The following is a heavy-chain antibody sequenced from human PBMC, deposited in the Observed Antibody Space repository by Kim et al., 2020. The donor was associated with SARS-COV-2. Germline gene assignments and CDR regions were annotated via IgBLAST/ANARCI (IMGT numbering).Heavy chain of an antibody. V-gene: IGHV3-33*01. J-gene: IGHJ4*02. D-gene: IGHD5-12*01. Sequence: YADAVKGRFTFSRDNSKNTLYLQMNSLRDEDTAVYYCARDLGNGYDLWLDYWGQGTLVTVSS. CDR3: ARDLGNGYDLWLDY.